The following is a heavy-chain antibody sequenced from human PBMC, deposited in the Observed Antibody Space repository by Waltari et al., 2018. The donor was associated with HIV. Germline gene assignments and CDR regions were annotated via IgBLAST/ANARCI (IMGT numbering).Heavy chain of an antibody. CDR2: INGGTTGT. CDR3: AKDRSYDSSGYFDY. CDR1: GFLFSSYA. J-gene: IGHJ4*02. Sequence: EVQLLESGGDLQQPGGSLRPSCAASGFLFSSYALRWVRQAPGRGLEWVSSINGGTTGTFYAYSVKGRFTISRDSSKNTLYLQMNSLRAEDTAVYYCAKDRSYDSSGYFDYWGEGTLVTVSS. V-gene: IGHV3-23*01. D-gene: IGHD3-22*01.